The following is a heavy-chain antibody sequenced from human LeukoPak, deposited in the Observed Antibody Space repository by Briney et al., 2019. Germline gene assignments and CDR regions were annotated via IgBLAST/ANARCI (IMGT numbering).Heavy chain of an antibody. CDR3: TRDYYDSTRSFDY. D-gene: IGHD3-22*01. V-gene: IGHV3-49*03. CDR2: IRSKAYGGTT. Sequence: PGGSLRLSCTASGFTFGDYAMSWFRQAPGKGLEWVGFIRSKAYGGTTEYAASVKGRFTIPRDDSKSIAYLQMNSLKTEDTAVYYCTRDYYDSTRSFDYWGQGTLVTVSS. J-gene: IGHJ4*02. CDR1: GFTFGDYA.